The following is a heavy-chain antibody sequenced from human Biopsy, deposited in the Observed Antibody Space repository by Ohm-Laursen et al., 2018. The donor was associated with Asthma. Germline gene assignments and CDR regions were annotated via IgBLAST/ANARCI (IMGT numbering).Heavy chain of an antibody. CDR3: ARVASYGDVYFGIDV. V-gene: IGHV4-39*02. CDR2: ISYTGSA. J-gene: IGHJ6*02. CDR1: GGSMSSSSYY. Sequence: GTLSLTCAVSGGSMSSSSYYWGWIRQPPGKGLEWMGSISYTGSAYHNPSLKSRVTISVDTSKNHFSLKLGSVTAADTAVYFCARVASYGDVYFGIDVWGPGTTVSVS. D-gene: IGHD4-17*01.